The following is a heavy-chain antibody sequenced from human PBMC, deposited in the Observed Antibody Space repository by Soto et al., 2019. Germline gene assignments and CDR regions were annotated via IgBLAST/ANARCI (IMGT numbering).Heavy chain of an antibody. CDR1: GYTFTGYG. CDR3: RRDGSGGIIDS. V-gene: IGHV1-18*01. CDR2: ISGFNGNT. J-gene: IGHJ3*01. Sequence: QVQLVQSGAEVKKPGASVKVSCKTSGYTFTGYGINWVRQAPGHGLEWMGWISGFNGNTKYGQNIQDRVIMSTDTSTSTAYTELRSLLSCDTAVYFCRRDGSGGIIDSWGQGTMLIVSS. D-gene: IGHD2-15*01.